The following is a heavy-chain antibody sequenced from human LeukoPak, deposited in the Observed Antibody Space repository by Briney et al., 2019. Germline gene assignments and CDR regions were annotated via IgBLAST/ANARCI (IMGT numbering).Heavy chain of an antibody. J-gene: IGHJ6*03. CDR3: ARSPAGANYYLDV. CDR2: ISSSGSTM. CDR1: GFTFSSYG. D-gene: IGHD1-14*01. Sequence: GGSLRLSCAASGFTFSSYGMHWVRQAPGQGLEWVSYISSSGSTMYYADSVKGRFTISRDNAKNSLSLQMNSLRAEDTAVYYCARSPAGANYYLDVWGKGTTVTISS. V-gene: IGHV3-48*04.